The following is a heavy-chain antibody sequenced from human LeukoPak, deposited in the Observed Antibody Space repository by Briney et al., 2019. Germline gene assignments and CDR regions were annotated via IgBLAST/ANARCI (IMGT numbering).Heavy chain of an antibody. D-gene: IGHD6-19*01. CDR3: AGGLDIAVSGPGGYFDY. V-gene: IGHV3-11*01. CDR1: GFIFRDYH. J-gene: IGHJ4*02. Sequence: GSLRLSCAASGFIFRDYHMNWIRQAPGKGLEWVSYISPGGDATYFADSVRGRFTISRDNAKNSLYLQMNSLTAEDAAVYYCAGGLDIAVSGPGGYFDYWGQGTLVTVPT. CDR2: ISPGGDAT.